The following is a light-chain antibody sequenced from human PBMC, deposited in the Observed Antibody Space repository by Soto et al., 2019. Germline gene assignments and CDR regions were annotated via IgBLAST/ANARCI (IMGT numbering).Light chain of an antibody. CDR3: QQYNKWPPWT. V-gene: IGKV3-15*01. CDR2: GVS. J-gene: IGKJ1*01. CDR1: QSVSNN. Sequence: EIVMTQTPATLSVSPGEIASLSCRASQSVSNNLAWDQQKPGQAPRLLIFGVSTRATGIPARFSGSGSGPEYTLTISSLQSEDSAVYYCQQYNKWPPWTFDQGTKVEVK.